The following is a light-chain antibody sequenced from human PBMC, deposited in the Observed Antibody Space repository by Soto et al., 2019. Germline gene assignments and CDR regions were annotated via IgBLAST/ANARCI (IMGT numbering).Light chain of an antibody. J-gene: IGKJ1*01. V-gene: IGKV1-5*03. CDR1: QSISSW. Sequence: DIQLTQSPSTLSASVGDRVTITCRASQSISSWLAWYQQKPGKAPKFWIYKTSNLESGVPSRFSGSGSGTEFTLTISSLQPDDFATYYCQYYNNYCWTFGQGTKVEIK. CDR3: QYYNNYCWT. CDR2: KTS.